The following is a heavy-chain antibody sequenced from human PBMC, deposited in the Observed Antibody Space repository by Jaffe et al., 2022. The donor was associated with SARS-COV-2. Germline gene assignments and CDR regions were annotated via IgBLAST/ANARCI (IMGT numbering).Heavy chain of an antibody. J-gene: IGHJ4*02. D-gene: IGHD1-26*01. CDR2: IKSKTDGGTT. V-gene: IGHV3-15*01. CDR1: GFTFSNAW. CDR3: TTGAGWELLGFYY. Sequence: EVQLVESGGGLVKPGGSLRLSCAASGFTFSNAWMSWVRQAPGKGLEWVGRIKSKTDGGTTDYAAPVKGRFTISRDDSKNTLYLQMNSLKTEDTAVYYCTTGAGWELLGFYYWGQGTLVTVSS.